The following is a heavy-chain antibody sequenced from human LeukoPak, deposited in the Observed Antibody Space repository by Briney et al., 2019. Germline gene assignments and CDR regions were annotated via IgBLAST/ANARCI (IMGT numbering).Heavy chain of an antibody. D-gene: IGHD2-21*01. V-gene: IGHV3-74*01. J-gene: IGHJ4*02. CDR3: AKGRLWWWALFDY. CDR1: GFTFSSYW. CDR2: INSDGSST. Sequence: GGSLRLSCAASGFTFSSYWMHWVRQAPGKGLVWVSRINSDGSSTSYADSVKGRFTISRDNAKNTLYLQMNSLRAEDTAVYYCAKGRLWWWALFDYWGQGTLVTVSS.